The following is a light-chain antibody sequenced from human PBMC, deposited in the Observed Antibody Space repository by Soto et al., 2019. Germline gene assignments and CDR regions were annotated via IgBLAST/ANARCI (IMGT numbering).Light chain of an antibody. J-gene: IGLJ3*02. V-gene: IGLV2-14*01. CDR3: SSYTISGTLV. CDR2: EVS. Sequence: QSVLTQPASVSGSPGQSITISCTGTSSDVGGYNYVSWYQQHPGKAPKLMIYEVSNRPSGVSNRFSASKSGNTASLTISGPQAEDEADYYCSSYTISGTLVFGGGTQLTVL. CDR1: SSDVGGYNY.